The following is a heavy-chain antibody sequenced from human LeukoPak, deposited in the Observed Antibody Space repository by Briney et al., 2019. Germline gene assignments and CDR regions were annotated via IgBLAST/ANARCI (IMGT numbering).Heavy chain of an antibody. CDR2: ISYDGSNK. D-gene: IGHD5-12*01. CDR1: GFTFSSYA. CDR3: ARDSSPGVATVFDY. Sequence: GGSLRLSCAASGFTFSSYAMHWVRQAPGKGLEWVAVISYDGSNKYYADSVKGRFTISRDNSKNTLYLQMNSLRAEDTAVYYCARDSSPGVATVFDYWGQGTLVTVSS. J-gene: IGHJ4*02. V-gene: IGHV3-30-3*01.